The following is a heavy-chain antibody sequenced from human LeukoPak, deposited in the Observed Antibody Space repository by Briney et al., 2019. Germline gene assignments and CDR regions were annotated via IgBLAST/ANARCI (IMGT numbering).Heavy chain of an antibody. CDR3: ARAPYSSSSVVFDY. V-gene: IGHV3-21*01. D-gene: IGHD6-6*01. Sequence: GGSLRLSCAASGFTFSSYSMNWVRQAPGKGLEWVSSISSSSYIYYADSVKGRFTISRDNAKNSLYLQMNSLRAEDTAVYYCARAPYSSSSVVFDYWGQGTLVTVSS. CDR2: ISSSSYI. J-gene: IGHJ4*02. CDR1: GFTFSSYS.